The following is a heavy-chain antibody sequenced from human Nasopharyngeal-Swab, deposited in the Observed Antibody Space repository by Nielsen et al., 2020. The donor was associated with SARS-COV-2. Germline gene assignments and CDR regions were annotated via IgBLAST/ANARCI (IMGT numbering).Heavy chain of an antibody. Sequence: ISCAASGFTYYDYAMHWVRQAPGKGLEWVSGITGNGGIGYADSVRGRFTISRDNARNSLYLQMNSLRPEDTALYYCTKGRADYSNPSFDNWGQGTLVTVS. V-gene: IGHV3-9*01. CDR1: GFTYYDYA. D-gene: IGHD4-11*01. J-gene: IGHJ4*02. CDR2: ITGNGGI. CDR3: TKGRADYSNPSFDN.